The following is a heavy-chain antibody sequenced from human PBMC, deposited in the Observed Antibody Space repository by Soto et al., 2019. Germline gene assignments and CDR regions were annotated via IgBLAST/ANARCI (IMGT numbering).Heavy chain of an antibody. Sequence: SETLSLTCTVSGGSISSYYWSWSRQPAGKGLEWIGRIYTSGSTNCNPSLRSRVTMSVDTSKNQFSLKLSSVTAADTAVYYCARVGSSGGAGNYYCYGMDVWGPGTTVTVSS. J-gene: IGHJ6*02. CDR2: IYTSGST. D-gene: IGHD6-13*01. V-gene: IGHV4-4*07. CDR3: ARVGSSGGAGNYYCYGMDV. CDR1: GGSISSYY.